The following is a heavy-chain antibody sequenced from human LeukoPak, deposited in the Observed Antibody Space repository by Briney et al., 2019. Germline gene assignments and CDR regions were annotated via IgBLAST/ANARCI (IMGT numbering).Heavy chain of an antibody. V-gene: IGHV3-13*01. CDR1: GFTFSSYD. D-gene: IGHD5-18*01. CDR3: ARDRGYSYGYQLDY. CDR2: IGTVGDT. Sequence: GGSLRLSCAASGFTFSSYDMHWVRQATGKGLEWVSAIGTVGDTYYPDSVKRRFTISRENAKNSLYLPMNSLRAGDTAVYYCARDRGYSYGYQLDYWGQGTLVTVSS. J-gene: IGHJ4*02.